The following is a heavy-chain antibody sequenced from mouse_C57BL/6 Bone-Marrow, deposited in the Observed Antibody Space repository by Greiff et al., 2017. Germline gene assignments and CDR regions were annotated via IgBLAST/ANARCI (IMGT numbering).Heavy chain of an antibody. D-gene: IGHD1-1*01. V-gene: IGHV1-62-2*01. CDR3: ARHEARYYGSSYYFDY. Sequence: VQRVESGAELVKPGASVKLSCKASGYTFTAYTIHWVKQRSGQGLEWIGWFYPGSGSIKYNEKFKDKATLTADKSSSTVYMELSRLTSEDSAVYFCARHEARYYGSSYYFDYWGQGTTLTVSS. J-gene: IGHJ2*01. CDR2: FYPGSGSI. CDR1: GYTFTAYT.